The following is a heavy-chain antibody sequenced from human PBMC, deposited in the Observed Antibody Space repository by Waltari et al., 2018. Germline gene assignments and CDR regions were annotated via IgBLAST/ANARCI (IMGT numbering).Heavy chain of an antibody. CDR2: IIPMFYNP. V-gene: IGHV1-69*18. Sequence: VQLVQSGAEVKKPGSSVRVSCKTSGDVFENYAISWVRQAPGKGLEWMGRIIPMFYNPNYAQRFEGTVTITADESTSTGYMELTGLTSEDTAIYYCARGSKFGDYGDLDYWGQGTLVTVS. J-gene: IGHJ4*02. D-gene: IGHD4-17*01. CDR1: GDVFENYA. CDR3: ARGSKFGDYGDLDY.